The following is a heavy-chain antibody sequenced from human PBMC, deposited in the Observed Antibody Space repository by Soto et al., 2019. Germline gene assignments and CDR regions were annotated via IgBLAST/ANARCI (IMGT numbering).Heavy chain of an antibody. CDR1: GFTFSSYA. J-gene: IGHJ4*02. Sequence: ETLSLSCAASGFTFSSYAMGWVRQGPGKGLEWVAVVSIGGSTHYADSVRGRFTISRDNSKNTLSLQMNSLTAEDTAVYFCAKRRGAGGHFDYWGQGALVTVSS. CDR2: VSIGGST. V-gene: IGHV3-23*01. D-gene: IGHD2-15*01. CDR3: AKRRGAGGHFDY.